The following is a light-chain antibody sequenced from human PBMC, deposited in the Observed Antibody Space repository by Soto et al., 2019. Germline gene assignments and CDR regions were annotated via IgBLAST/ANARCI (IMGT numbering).Light chain of an antibody. Sequence: DIFMTHTQLSLPVTPGEPASISCGSSQRLSASEDGNTYLDWYLQKPGQSPQLLIYTVSYRASGGPDRFSGGGGSGTDVTLTISNLQPEDSATYYCQQYHDYPLTFGQGTRLEIK. J-gene: IGKJ5*01. CDR2: TVS. CDR1: QRLSASEDGNTY. CDR3: QQYHDYPLT. V-gene: IGKV2-40*01.